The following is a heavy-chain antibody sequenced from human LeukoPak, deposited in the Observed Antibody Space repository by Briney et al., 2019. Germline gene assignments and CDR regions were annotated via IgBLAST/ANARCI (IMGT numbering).Heavy chain of an antibody. Sequence: SQTLSLTCTVSGGSISRGAYYWSWIRQHPGKGLEWIGDIYYSGTTYYNPSLKSRVTISADTSKNQFSLKLSSVTAADTAVCYCGRDPAWGRYSDRRGDSRAGYGMAVWAKGPTVTVSS. CDR3: GRDPAWGRYSDRRGDSRAGYGMAV. CDR2: IYYSGTT. CDR1: GGSISRGAYY. J-gene: IGHJ6*04. D-gene: IGHD3-22*01. V-gene: IGHV4-31*03.